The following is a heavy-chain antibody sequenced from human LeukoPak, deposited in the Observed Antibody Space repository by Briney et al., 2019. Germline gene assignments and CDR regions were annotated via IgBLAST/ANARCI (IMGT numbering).Heavy chain of an antibody. J-gene: IGHJ4*02. CDR1: GFTFSSYW. CDR3: AREDSSGWYGYYFDY. CDR2: IMRDGSEK. Sequence: GGSLRLSCAASGFTFSSYWMSWVRQAPGKGREWVANIMRDGSEKYYLDSVKGRFTISRDNAKNSLYLQMNSLRAEDTAGCYCAREDSSGWYGYYFDYWGQGTLVTVSS. D-gene: IGHD6-19*01. V-gene: IGHV3-7*01.